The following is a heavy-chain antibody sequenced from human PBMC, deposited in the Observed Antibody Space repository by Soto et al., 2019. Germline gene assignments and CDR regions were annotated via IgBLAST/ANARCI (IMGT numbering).Heavy chain of an antibody. CDR1: GGTFSSYA. Sequence: EASVKVSCKASGGTFSSYAISWVRQAPGQGLEWMGGIIPIFGTANYAQKFQGRVTITADEFTSTAYMELSSLRSEDTAVYYCARGGAVADGMDVWGQGTTVTVSS. CDR2: IIPIFGTA. D-gene: IGHD6-19*01. CDR3: ARGGAVADGMDV. V-gene: IGHV1-69*13. J-gene: IGHJ6*02.